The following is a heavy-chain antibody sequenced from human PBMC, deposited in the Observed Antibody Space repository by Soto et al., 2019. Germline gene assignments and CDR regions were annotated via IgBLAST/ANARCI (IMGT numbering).Heavy chain of an antibody. CDR2: ISMSGTTM. J-gene: IGHJ6*02. CDR1: GFTFSSYA. Sequence: EVRLVESGGGLAQPGGSLRLSCAASGFTFSSYAMNWVRLSPGKGLEWVSYISMSGTTMFYADSVKGRFTISRDNAKKSLFLQMNSLRDEDTAMYYCVKDGSSGWPYFYDMDVWGQGTTVTVSS. V-gene: IGHV3-48*02. D-gene: IGHD6-19*01. CDR3: VKDGSSGWPYFYDMDV.